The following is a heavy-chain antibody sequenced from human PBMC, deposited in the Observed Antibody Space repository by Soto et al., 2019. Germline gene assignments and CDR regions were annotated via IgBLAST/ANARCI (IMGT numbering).Heavy chain of an antibody. J-gene: IGHJ4*02. V-gene: IGHV4-61*01. Sequence: QVQLQESGPGLVKPSETLSLTCTVSVGSVRSGSYYWSWIRQPPGKGLEWIGYIYYSGSTNYNPSLKSRVTISVDTSKNQFSLKLSSVTAADTAVYYCARWDFDWLTLDYWGQGTLVTVSS. CDR1: VGSVRSGSYY. CDR3: ARWDFDWLTLDY. D-gene: IGHD3-9*01. CDR2: IYYSGST.